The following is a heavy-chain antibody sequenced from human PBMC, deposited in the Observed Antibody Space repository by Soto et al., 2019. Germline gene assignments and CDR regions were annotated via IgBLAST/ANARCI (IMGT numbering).Heavy chain of an antibody. D-gene: IGHD2-2*01. CDR3: AREDLYCSSTSCYIDY. V-gene: IGHV1-18*01. CDR1: GYTFTSYG. J-gene: IGHJ4*02. Sequence: ASVKVSCKASGYTFTSYGISWVRQAPGQGLEWMGWISAYNGNTNYAQKLQGRVTITTDTSASTAYMELRSLRSEDTAVYYCAREDLYCSSTSCYIDYWGQGTLVTVSS. CDR2: ISAYNGNT.